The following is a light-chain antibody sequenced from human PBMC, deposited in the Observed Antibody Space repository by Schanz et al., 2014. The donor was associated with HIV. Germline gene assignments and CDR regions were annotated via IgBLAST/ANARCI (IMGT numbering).Light chain of an antibody. Sequence: DIQMTQSPSSLSASTGDRVTITCRASQGISSYLAWYQQKPGKAPKLLIYDASNLETGVPSRFSGSGSGTDFTFTISSLQPEDIATYYCQQYDNFPPSITFGQGTRLEIK. CDR3: QQYDNFPPSIT. J-gene: IGKJ5*01. V-gene: IGKV1-33*01. CDR1: QGISSY. CDR2: DAS.